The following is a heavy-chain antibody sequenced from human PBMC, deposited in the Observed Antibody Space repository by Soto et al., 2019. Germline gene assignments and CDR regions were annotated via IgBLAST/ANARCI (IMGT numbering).Heavy chain of an antibody. CDR3: ARDLFESGSFDY. V-gene: IGHV4-30-4*01. D-gene: IGHD1-26*01. CDR1: GGSISSGDYY. Sequence: SETLSLTCTVSGGSISSGDYYWSWIRQPPGKGLEWIGYIYYSGSTYYNPSLKSRVTISVDTSKNQFSLKLSSVTAADTAVYYCARDLFESGSFDYWGQGTLVTVSS. J-gene: IGHJ4*02. CDR2: IYYSGST.